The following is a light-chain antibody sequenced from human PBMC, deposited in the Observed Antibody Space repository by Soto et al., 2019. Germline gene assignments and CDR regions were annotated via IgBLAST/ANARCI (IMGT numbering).Light chain of an antibody. CDR1: QSVSSN. CDR3: QQHGTSPIT. V-gene: IGKV3-15*01. J-gene: IGKJ5*01. Sequence: EIVMTQSPATLSVSXGERATLSCRASQSVSSNLAWYQQKPGQAPRLLIYGASTRATGIPARFSGSGSGTEFTLTISRLEPEDFAVYYCQQHGTSPITFGQGTRLEIK. CDR2: GAS.